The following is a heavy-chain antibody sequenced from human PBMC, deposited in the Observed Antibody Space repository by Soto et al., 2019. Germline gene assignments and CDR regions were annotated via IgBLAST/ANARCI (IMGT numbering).Heavy chain of an antibody. Sequence: SETLSLTCTVSGGSVSSGSCHWSWIRQPPGKGLEWIGYIYYTGSTNYNPSLKSRVTISVDTSKNQFSLNLRSVTAADTAVYYCARIPFYEFWSGGPPVDYWGQGTLVTVSS. CDR1: GGSVSSGSCH. J-gene: IGHJ4*02. CDR3: ARIPFYEFWSGGPPVDY. D-gene: IGHD3-3*01. V-gene: IGHV4-61*01. CDR2: IYYTGST.